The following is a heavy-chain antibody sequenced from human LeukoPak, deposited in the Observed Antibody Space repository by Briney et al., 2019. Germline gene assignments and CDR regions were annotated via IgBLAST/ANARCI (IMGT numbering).Heavy chain of an antibody. J-gene: IGHJ4*02. CDR2: INHSGST. CDR3: ARHVHRYFDY. CDR1: GGSFSGYY. V-gene: IGHV4-34*01. D-gene: IGHD3-10*02. Sequence: SETLSLTCAVYGGSFSGYYWSWIRQPPGKGLEWIGEINHSGSTNYNPSLKSRVTISVDTSKNQFSLKLSSVTAADTAVYYCARHVHRYFDYWGQGTLVTVSS.